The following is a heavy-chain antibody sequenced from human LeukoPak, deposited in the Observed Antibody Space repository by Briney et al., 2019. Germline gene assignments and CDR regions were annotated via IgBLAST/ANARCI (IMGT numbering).Heavy chain of an antibody. J-gene: IGHJ5*02. D-gene: IGHD6-13*01. CDR2: ISGSGGST. V-gene: IGHV3-23*01. CDR3: ARDHRGIAATYNWFDP. Sequence: GGSLRLSCAASGFTFSSYGMSWVRQAPGKGLEWVSAISGSGGSTYYADSVKGRFTISRDNSKNTLYLQMNSLRAEDTAVYYCARDHRGIAATYNWFDPWGQGTLVTVSS. CDR1: GFTFSSYG.